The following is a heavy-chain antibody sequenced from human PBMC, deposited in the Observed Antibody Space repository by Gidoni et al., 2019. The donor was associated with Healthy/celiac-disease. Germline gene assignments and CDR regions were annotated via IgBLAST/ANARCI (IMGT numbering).Heavy chain of an antibody. D-gene: IGHD2-2*02. V-gene: IGHV3-30*01. Sequence: TISRDNSKNTLYLQMNSLRAEDTAVYYCARQPLLYPPLTYYFDYWGQGTLVTVSS. J-gene: IGHJ4*02. CDR3: ARQPLLYPPLTYYFDY.